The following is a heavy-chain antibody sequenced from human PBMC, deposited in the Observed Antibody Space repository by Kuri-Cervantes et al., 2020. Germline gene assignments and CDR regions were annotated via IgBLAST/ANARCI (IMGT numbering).Heavy chain of an antibody. CDR3: AFP. CDR2: INSYGNDT. J-gene: IGHJ5*02. Sequence: GGSVRLSCTTSGFTFNKFWLHWVRQAPGKGLVWLSRINSYGNDTDYAESVKGRFTISRDNSKNTLYLQMNRLRVEDTAIYYCAFPWGRGTLVTVSS. V-gene: IGHV3-74*01. CDR1: GFTFNKFW.